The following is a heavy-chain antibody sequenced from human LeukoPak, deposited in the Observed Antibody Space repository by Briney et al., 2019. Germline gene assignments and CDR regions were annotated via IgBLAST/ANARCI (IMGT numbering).Heavy chain of an antibody. J-gene: IGHJ3*02. CDR3: ARDHTGSDAFDI. D-gene: IGHD1-1*01. V-gene: IGHV3-48*03. CDR1: GFTFSGYE. CDR2: ISSSGSTI. Sequence: SGGSLRLSCAASGFTFSGYEMNWVRQAPGKGLEWVSYISSSGSTIYYADSVKGRFTISRDNAKNSLYLQMNSLRAEDTAVYYCARDHTGSDAFDIWGQGTMVTVSS.